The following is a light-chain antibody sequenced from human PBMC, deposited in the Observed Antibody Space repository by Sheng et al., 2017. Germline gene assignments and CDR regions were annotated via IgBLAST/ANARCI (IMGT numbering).Light chain of an antibody. V-gene: IGKV1-5*03. J-gene: IGKJ2*01. Sequence: DIQMTQSPSTLSASVGDRVTITCRASQSISSWLAWYQQKPGKAPKLLIYKASSLESGVPSRFSGSGSGTEFTLIISSLQPEDFATYYCLQDYNYPYTFGQGTKVEIK. CDR3: LQDYNYPYT. CDR1: QSISSW. CDR2: KAS.